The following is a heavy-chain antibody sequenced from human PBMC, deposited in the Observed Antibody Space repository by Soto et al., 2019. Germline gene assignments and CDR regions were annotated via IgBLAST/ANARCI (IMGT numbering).Heavy chain of an antibody. Sequence: GGLRLSCAASGFTFSSYWMHWVRQVPEKGLVWVSRINSDGSITNYADAVKGRFTISRDNVKNTLYLQMNSLRAEDTAVYYCVRYPRSVGGSYRPDYWGQGTLVTVSS. CDR1: GFTFSSYW. J-gene: IGHJ4*02. D-gene: IGHD3-16*02. CDR2: INSDGSIT. CDR3: VRYPRSVGGSYRPDY. V-gene: IGHV3-74*01.